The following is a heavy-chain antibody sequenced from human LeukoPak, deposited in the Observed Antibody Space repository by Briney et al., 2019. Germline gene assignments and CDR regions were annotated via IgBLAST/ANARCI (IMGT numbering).Heavy chain of an antibody. CDR3: AKGIPAGPTALDY. V-gene: IGHV3-9*01. CDR1: GFTFEDYG. D-gene: IGHD2-2*01. CDR2: ISWNSGDI. J-gene: IGHJ4*02. Sequence: GRSLTLSCAASGFTFEDYGMYWVRHAPGQGLEWVSGISWNSGDIDYADSVKGRFTISRDNAKNSLYLEMKSLRVDDTAVYFCAKGIPAGPTALDYWGQGILVTVSS.